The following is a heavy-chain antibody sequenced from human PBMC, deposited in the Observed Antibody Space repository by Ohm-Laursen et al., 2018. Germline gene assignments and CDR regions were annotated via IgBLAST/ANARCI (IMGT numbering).Heavy chain of an antibody. Sequence: SLRLSCTASGFTFSKYDMHWVRQATGKGLEWVSSITTSGDTFHPGSVKGRFTISRDNSKNTLYLQMNSLRAEDTAVYYCAKDRRLLRSPDYWGQGTLVTVSS. J-gene: IGHJ4*02. CDR2: ITTSGDT. V-gene: IGHV3-13*01. CDR1: GFTFSKYD. D-gene: IGHD3-22*01. CDR3: AKDRRLLRSPDY.